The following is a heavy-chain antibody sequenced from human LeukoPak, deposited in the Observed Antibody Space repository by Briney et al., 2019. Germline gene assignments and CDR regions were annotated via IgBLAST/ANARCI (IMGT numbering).Heavy chain of an antibody. CDR2: FDPEDGET. D-gene: IGHD3-22*01. V-gene: IGHV1-24*01. Sequence: ASVKVSCKASGYTLTELSMHWVRQAPGKGLEWTGGFDPEDGETIYAQKFQGRVTMTEDTSTDTAYMELSSLRSEDTAVYYCATDLSYDSSAKRAFDIWGQGTMVTVSS. J-gene: IGHJ3*02. CDR3: ATDLSYDSSAKRAFDI. CDR1: GYTLTELS.